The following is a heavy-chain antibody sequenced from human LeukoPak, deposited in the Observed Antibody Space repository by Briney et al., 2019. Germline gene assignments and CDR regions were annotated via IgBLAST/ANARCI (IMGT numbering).Heavy chain of an antibody. J-gene: IGHJ4*02. CDR1: GFTFSNAW. CDR3: TTDQLYYYGSGSYYAYYFDY. D-gene: IGHD3-10*01. Sequence: GGSLRLSCAASGFTFSNAWMSWVRQAPGKGLEWVGRIKSKTDGGTTDYAAPVKGRFTISRDDSKNTLYLQMNSLKTEDIAVYYCTTDQLYYYGSGSYYAYYFDYWGQGTLVTVSS. CDR2: IKSKTDGGTT. V-gene: IGHV3-15*01.